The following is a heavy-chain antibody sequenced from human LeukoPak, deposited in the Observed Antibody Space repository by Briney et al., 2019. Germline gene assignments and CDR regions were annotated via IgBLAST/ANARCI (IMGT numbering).Heavy chain of an antibody. CDR1: GFTFSTYW. D-gene: IGHD6-13*01. Sequence: PGGSLRLSCAASGFTFSTYWMHWVRQAPGKGLVWVSRINGDESSTNYADFVKGRFTISRDNAKNSLYLQMNSLRAEDTAVYYCARESPSSSWYERGYYFDYWGQGTLVTVSS. CDR2: INGDESST. J-gene: IGHJ4*02. CDR3: ARESPSSSWYERGYYFDY. V-gene: IGHV3-74*01.